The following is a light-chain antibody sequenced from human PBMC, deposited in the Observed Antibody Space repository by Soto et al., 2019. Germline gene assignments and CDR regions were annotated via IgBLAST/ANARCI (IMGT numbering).Light chain of an antibody. CDR2: DAS. J-gene: IGKJ4*01. CDR1: QSVSDY. V-gene: IGKV3-11*01. Sequence: EVVLTQSPATLSLSPGERATLYCRASQSVSDYLAWYQQKPAQAPRIVIYDASNRAAGIPARFSGSGSGTDFTLTISSLEPEDFAVYYCQQRAKWPLTFGGGTKVDIK. CDR3: QQRAKWPLT.